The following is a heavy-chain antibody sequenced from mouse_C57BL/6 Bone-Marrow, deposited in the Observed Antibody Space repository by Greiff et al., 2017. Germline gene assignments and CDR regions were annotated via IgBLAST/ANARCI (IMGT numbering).Heavy chain of an antibody. CDR1: GYTFTSYW. Sequence: VQLQQPGAELVRPGSSVKLSCKASGYTFTSYWMHWVKQRPIQGLEWIGNIDPSDSETHYNQKFTDKATLTVDKSSSTAYMQLSSLTSEDSAVYYCARDVNDGYYGFAYWGQGTLVTVSA. V-gene: IGHV1-52*01. CDR2: IDPSDSET. J-gene: IGHJ3*01. D-gene: IGHD2-3*01. CDR3: ARDVNDGYYGFAY.